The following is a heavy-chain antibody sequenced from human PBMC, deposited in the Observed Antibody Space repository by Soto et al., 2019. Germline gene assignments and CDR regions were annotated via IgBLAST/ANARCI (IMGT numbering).Heavy chain of an antibody. D-gene: IGHD2-15*01. CDR1: GGSISSYY. CDR2: IYYSGST. CDR3: ASCSGGSCYRFEY. V-gene: IGHV4-59*08. J-gene: IGHJ4*02. Sequence: SETLSLTRTVSGGSISSYYWSWIRQPPGKGLEWIGYIYYSGSTNYNPSLKSRVTISVDTSKNQFSLKLSSVTAADTAVYYCASCSGGSCYRFEYWGQGTLVTVSS.